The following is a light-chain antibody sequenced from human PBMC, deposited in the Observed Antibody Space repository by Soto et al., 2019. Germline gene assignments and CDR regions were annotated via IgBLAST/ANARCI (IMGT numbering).Light chain of an antibody. CDR2: GAS. CDR1: QSVSSN. J-gene: IGKJ1*01. V-gene: IGKV3-15*01. CDR3: QQYNNWMT. Sequence: EIVMTQSPATLSVSPGERATLSCRASQSVSSNLAWYQQKPGQAPRLLIYGASTRATGIPARFSGSGSGTEFTLTLRSLQSEDFAVYYCQQYNNWMTFGQGTKV.